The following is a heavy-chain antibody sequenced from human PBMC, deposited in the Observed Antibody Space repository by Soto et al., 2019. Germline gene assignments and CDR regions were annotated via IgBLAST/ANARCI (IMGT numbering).Heavy chain of an antibody. J-gene: IGHJ6*02. CDR2: MNPNSGNT. CDR1: GYTFTSYD. CDR3: ARGKRAVVRRGYYYYGMDV. Sequence: SVKVSCKASGYTFTSYDINWVRQATGQGLEWMGWMNPNSGNTGYAQKFQGRVTMTRNTSISTAYMELSSLRSEDTAVYYRARGKRAVVRRGYYYYGMDVWGQGTTVTVSS. D-gene: IGHD2-15*01. V-gene: IGHV1-8*01.